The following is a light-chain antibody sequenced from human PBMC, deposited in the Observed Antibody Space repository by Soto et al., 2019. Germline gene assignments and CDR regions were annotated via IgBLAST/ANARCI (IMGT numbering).Light chain of an antibody. CDR1: QTISRS. CDR3: QQSYSSPQMYT. CDR2: AAS. V-gene: IGKV1-39*01. J-gene: IGKJ2*01. Sequence: DIQMTQSPTYLSESVGDRVTITCRASQTISRSLNWYQQKPGKDPDLLIYAASNLQSGVPSRFSGSGSGSDFTLTISSLQPEDFATYYCQQSYSSPQMYTFGQGTRLEIK.